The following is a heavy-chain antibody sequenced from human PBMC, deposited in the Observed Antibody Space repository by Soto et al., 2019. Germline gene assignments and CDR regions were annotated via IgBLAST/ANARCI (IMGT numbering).Heavy chain of an antibody. CDR2: ISSNSSTI. J-gene: IGHJ4*02. D-gene: IGHD6-6*01. V-gene: IGHV3-48*02. CDR3: ARDHPKLVEYFDY. CDR1: GFTFSSYS. Sequence: PGGSLRLSCAASGFTFSSYSMNWVRQAPGKGLEWVSYISSNSSTIYYADSVKGRFTISRDNAKSSLHLQMNSLRDEDTAVYYCARDHPKLVEYFDYWGQGTLVTVSS.